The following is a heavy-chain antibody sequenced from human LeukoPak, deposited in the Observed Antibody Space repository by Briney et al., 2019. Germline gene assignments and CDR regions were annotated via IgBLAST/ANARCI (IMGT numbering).Heavy chain of an antibody. D-gene: IGHD2-15*01. Sequence: GGSLRLSCAASGFTLSSYAMSWVRQTPGKGLEWVSGISGSDGGTYIADSVRGRFTISRDNSKNTLYLQMDSLRAEDAAVYFCAKGSMSYCSGRCYYFDYWGQGTLVTVSS. V-gene: IGHV3-23*01. CDR1: GFTLSSYA. J-gene: IGHJ4*02. CDR3: AKGSMSYCSGRCYYFDY. CDR2: ISGSDGGT.